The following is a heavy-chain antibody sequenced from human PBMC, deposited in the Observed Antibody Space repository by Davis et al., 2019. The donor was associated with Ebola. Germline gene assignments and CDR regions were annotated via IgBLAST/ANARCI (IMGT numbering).Heavy chain of an antibody. D-gene: IGHD2-15*01. V-gene: IGHV1-2*02. CDR1: GYTLSELS. Sequence: ASVKVSCKVSGYTLSELSIHWVRQAPGQGLEWMGWINPNSGGTNYAQKFQGRVTMTRDTSISTAYMELSRLRSYDTAGYYWARGGGYCSGGSCYPANWFDPWGQGTLVTVSS. CDR2: INPNSGGT. J-gene: IGHJ5*02. CDR3: ARGGGYCSGGSCYPANWFDP.